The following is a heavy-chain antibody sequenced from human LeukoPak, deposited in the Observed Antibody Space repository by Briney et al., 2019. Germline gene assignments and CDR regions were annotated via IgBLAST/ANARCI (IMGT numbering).Heavy chain of an antibody. CDR2: INHSGST. CDR3: AREVGANTPFSYYYYMDV. D-gene: IGHD1-26*01. CDR1: GGSFSGYY. V-gene: IGHV4-34*01. Sequence: SETLSLTCAVYGGSFSGYYWSWIRQPPGKGLEWIGEINHSGSTNYNPSLKSRVTISVDTSKNQFSLKLSSVTAEDTAVYYCAREVGANTPFSYYYYMDVWGKGTTVTVSS. J-gene: IGHJ6*03.